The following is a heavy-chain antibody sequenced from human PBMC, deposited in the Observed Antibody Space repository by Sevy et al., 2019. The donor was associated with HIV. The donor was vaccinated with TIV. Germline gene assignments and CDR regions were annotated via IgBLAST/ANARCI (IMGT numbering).Heavy chain of an antibody. CDR3: ARVRVGARGNWFDP. CDR1: GFTFSSYA. D-gene: IGHD1-26*01. CDR2: ISYDGSNK. J-gene: IGHJ5*02. Sequence: GGSLRLSCAASGFTFSSYAMHWVRQAPGKGLEWVAVISYDGSNKYYADSVKGRFTISRDNSKNTLYLQMNSLRAEGTAVYYCARVRVGARGNWFDPWGQGTLVTVSS. V-gene: IGHV3-30-3*01.